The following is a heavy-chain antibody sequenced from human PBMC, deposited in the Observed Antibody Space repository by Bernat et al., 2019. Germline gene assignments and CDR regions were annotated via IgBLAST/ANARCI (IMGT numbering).Heavy chain of an antibody. V-gene: IGHV3-15*07. CDR3: TTDPYGSGSWSYYYGMDV. Sequence: EVQLVESGGSLVKPGGSLRLSCVASGFTFSNAWMNWVRQAPGKGLEWVGRIKSKTDGGTTDYAAPVKGRFTISRDDSKNTLYLQMNSLKTEDTAVYYCTTDPYGSGSWSYYYGMDVWGQGTTVTVSS. D-gene: IGHD3-10*01. CDR1: GFTFSNAW. J-gene: IGHJ6*02. CDR2: IKSKTDGGTT.